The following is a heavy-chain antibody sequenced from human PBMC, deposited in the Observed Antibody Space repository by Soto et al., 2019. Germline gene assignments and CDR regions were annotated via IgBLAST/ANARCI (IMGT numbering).Heavy chain of an antibody. D-gene: IGHD3-22*01. CDR2: IKSKIDGGTT. CDR3: TTESPFSMKPDRLHY. V-gene: IGHV3-15*07. Sequence: LRLSCAASGFTFATAWTNWVRQAPGKGLEWVGRIKSKIDGGTTDFAAPVKGRFAISRDDSRNMVYFQMNSLEIEDTAVYYCTTESPFSMKPDRLHYCCLGTLVTVSS. CDR1: GFTFATAW. J-gene: IGHJ4*01.